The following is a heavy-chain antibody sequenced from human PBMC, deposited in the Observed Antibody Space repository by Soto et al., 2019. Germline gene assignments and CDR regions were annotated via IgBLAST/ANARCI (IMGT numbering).Heavy chain of an antibody. CDR1: GFTVSSNY. V-gene: IGHV3-66*01. J-gene: IGHJ4*02. CDR3: ARVAVTYTRGNYYFDY. D-gene: IGHD3-10*01. CDR2: IYSGGST. Sequence: EVQLVESGGGLVQPGGSLRLSCAASGFTVSSNYMSWVRQAPGKGLEWVSVIYSGGSTYYADSVKGRFTISRDNSKNTLYLQMNRLRAEDTAVYYCARVAVTYTRGNYYFDYWGQGTLVTVSS.